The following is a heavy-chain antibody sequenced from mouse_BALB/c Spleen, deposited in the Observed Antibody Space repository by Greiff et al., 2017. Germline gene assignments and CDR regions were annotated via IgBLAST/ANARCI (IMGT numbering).Heavy chain of an antibody. Sequence: VQLQQPGAELVKPGASVKLSCKASGYTFTSYWMHWVKQRPGQGLEWIGEINPSNGRTNYNEKFKSKATLTVDKSSSTAYMQLSSLTSEDSAVYYCARGYGNYAFAYWGQGTLVTVSA. V-gene: IGHV1S81*02. CDR1: GYTFTSYW. CDR3: ARGYGNYAFAY. D-gene: IGHD2-10*02. J-gene: IGHJ3*01. CDR2: INPSNGRT.